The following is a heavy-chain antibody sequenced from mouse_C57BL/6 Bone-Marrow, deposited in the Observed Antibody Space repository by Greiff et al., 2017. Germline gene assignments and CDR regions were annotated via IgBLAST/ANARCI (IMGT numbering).Heavy chain of an antibody. CDR2: IYPGSGNT. CDR3: ARYDYPYYFDY. CDR1: GYTFTDYY. D-gene: IGHD2-4*01. V-gene: IGHV1-76*01. J-gene: IGHJ2*01. Sequence: QVQLQQSGAELVRPGASVKLSCKASGYTFTDYYINWVKQRPGQGLEWIARIYPGSGNTYYNEKFKGKATLTAEKSSSTAYMQLSSLTSEDSAVYFCARYDYPYYFDYWGQGTTLTVSS.